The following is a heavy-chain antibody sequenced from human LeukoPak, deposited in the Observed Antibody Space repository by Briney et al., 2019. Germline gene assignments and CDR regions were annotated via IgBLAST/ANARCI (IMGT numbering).Heavy chain of an antibody. J-gene: IGHJ4*02. CDR3: AIQSPAYDGGHY. Sequence: ASVKVSCKASGYTFTGYDINWVRQATGQGLEWMGWMNPNSGNTGYAQKFQGRVTITRNTSISTAYMELSSLRSEDTAMYYCAIQSPAYDGGHYWGQGTLVTVSS. CDR1: GYTFTGYD. V-gene: IGHV1-8*03. D-gene: IGHD5-12*01. CDR2: MNPNSGNT.